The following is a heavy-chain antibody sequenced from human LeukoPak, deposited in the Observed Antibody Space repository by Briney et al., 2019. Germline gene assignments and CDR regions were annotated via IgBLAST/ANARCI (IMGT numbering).Heavy chain of an antibody. Sequence: SETLSLTCTVSIGSINSNTYYWGWIRQPPGKGLGWIGTLHYRVSTYYNPSLKSRVNISVDTSKKQFSLKLNSVTAADTAVYYCGRHSQTMRIDYWGQGILVTVSS. V-gene: IGHV4-39*01. CDR1: IGSINSNTYY. D-gene: IGHD3-22*01. CDR3: GRHSQTMRIDY. CDR2: LHYRVST. J-gene: IGHJ4*02.